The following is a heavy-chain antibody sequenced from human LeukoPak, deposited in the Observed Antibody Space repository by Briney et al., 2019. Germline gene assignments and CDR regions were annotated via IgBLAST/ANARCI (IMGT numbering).Heavy chain of an antibody. Sequence: GGSLRLSCAASGFTFSSYWMTWVRQAPGKGLEWVANIKLDGSETYYVDSVKGRFIISRDNAKNSLYLQMNSLRAEDTAVYYCAREGVGIQLWFSDYWGQGTLVTVSS. D-gene: IGHD5-18*01. CDR3: AREGVGIQLWFSDY. V-gene: IGHV3-7*01. CDR2: IKLDGSET. CDR1: GFTFSSYW. J-gene: IGHJ4*02.